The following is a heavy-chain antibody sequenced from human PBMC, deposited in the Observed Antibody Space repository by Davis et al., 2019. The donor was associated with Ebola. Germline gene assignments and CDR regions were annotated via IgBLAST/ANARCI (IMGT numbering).Heavy chain of an antibody. CDR3: AREAGATTRINDS. D-gene: IGHD1-26*01. CDR2: ISAYNGNT. J-gene: IGHJ5*01. V-gene: IGHV1-18*01. Sequence: VSVPISCKASSYTFTSYGISWVRQAPGQGLEWMGWISAYNGNTNYAQKLQGRVTMTTDTSRSTAYMELRSLRSDDTAVYYCAREAGATTRINDSWGQGTLVTVSS. CDR1: SYTFTSYG.